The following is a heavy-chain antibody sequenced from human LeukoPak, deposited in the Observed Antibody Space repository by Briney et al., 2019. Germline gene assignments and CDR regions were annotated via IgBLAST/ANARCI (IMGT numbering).Heavy chain of an antibody. V-gene: IGHV1-18*01. CDR2: ISGYNGNT. Sequence: ASVKVSCKAFGYTFTNYAISWARQAPGQGLEWVARISGYNGNTDYAQKVKDRVTVTADTSTAYLEMRGLTSDDTAVYYCARDHGDFVGVKVGFDSWGQGTLVTVSS. CDR3: ARDHGDFVGVKVGFDS. D-gene: IGHD4-17*01. J-gene: IGHJ4*02. CDR1: GYTFTNYA.